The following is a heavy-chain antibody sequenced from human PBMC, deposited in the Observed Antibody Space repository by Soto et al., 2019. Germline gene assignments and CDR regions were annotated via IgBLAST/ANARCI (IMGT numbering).Heavy chain of an antibody. V-gene: IGHV1-18*04. CDR2: INPNNDNS. Sequence: QVELVQSGGEVKKPGASVKVSCKASGYTFTSHGISWVRQAPGQGLEWVGWINPNNDNSVSAQKFQDIVTLTTATSMSTVYLESRRLTSDATAFYDCARTTRFIRLGDHWGQGALVTFAP. CDR1: GYTFTSHG. CDR3: ARTTRFIRLGDH. J-gene: IGHJ4*02. D-gene: IGHD3-10*01.